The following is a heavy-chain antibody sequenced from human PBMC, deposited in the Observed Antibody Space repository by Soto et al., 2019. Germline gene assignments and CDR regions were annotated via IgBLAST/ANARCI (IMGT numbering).Heavy chain of an antibody. CDR3: ASDPGIAAAGMDY. D-gene: IGHD6-25*01. CDR2: ISSSSSRI. J-gene: IGHJ4*02. V-gene: IGHV3-48*04. Sequence: EVQLVESGGGLMQPGGSLRLSCAASGFSFNTYAMNWVRQAPGKGLEWISYISSSSSRIYYADSVKGRFTLSRDNAKNSLYLQMNSLRAEDTAVYYCASDPGIAAAGMDYWGQGTLVTVSS. CDR1: GFSFNTYA.